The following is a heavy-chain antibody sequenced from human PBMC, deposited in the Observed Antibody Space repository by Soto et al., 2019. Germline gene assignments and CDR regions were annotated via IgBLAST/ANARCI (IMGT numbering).Heavy chain of an antibody. D-gene: IGHD6-13*01. V-gene: IGHV4-39*01. CDR3: ATTYSSSRERYFQH. CDR2: IYYSGST. J-gene: IGHJ1*01. CDR1: GGSISSSSYY. Sequence: PSETLSLTCTVSGGSISSSSYYWGWIRQPPGKGLEWIGSIYYSGSTYYNPSLKSRVTISVDTSKNQFSLKLSSVTAADTAVYYCATTYSSSRERYFQHWGQGTLVTVSS.